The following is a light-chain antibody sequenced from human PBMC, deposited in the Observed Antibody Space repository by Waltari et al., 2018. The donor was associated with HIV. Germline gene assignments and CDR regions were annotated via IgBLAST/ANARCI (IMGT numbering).Light chain of an antibody. CDR3: AAWDDSLSGWV. V-gene: IGLV1-47*01. CDR2: GNN. CDR1: SSNIGSNY. J-gene: IGLJ3*02. Sequence: QSVLTQPPSASGTPGHRVTISCSGSSSNIGSNYIYWYQQLPGTAPKILIYGNNQRPSVVPDRFSGSKSGTSASLAISGLRSEDEADYSCAAWDDSLSGWVFGGGTK.